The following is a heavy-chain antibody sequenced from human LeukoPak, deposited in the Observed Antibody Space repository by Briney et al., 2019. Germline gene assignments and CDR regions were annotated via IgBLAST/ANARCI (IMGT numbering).Heavy chain of an antibody. J-gene: IGHJ6*02. V-gene: IGHV1-2*02. CDR1: GYTFTGYY. CDR2: INPNRGGT. CDR3: ARDQSRYSLYYYYGMDV. D-gene: IGHD1-26*01. Sequence: GASVKVSCKASGYTFTGYYMHWVRQAPGQGLEWMGWINPNRGGTNYAQKFQGRVTMTRDTSISTAYMELSRLRSDDTAVYYCARDQSRYSLYYYYGMDVWGQGTTVTVSS.